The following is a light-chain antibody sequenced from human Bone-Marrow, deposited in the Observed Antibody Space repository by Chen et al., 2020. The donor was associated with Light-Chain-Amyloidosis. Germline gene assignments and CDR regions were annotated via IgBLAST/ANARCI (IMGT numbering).Light chain of an antibody. J-gene: IGKJ1*01. CDR1: QSVASDY. CDR3: QQYGSSSVT. V-gene: IGKV3-20*01. CDR2: DAS. Sequence: ILLTQSPGTLSLSPGERATLSCRASQSVASDYVAWYQQKPGQAPRLLIYDASSRAPGIPDRFSGSESGIDFTLTISRVEPEDFAVYYCQQYGSSSVTFGQGTKVEIK.